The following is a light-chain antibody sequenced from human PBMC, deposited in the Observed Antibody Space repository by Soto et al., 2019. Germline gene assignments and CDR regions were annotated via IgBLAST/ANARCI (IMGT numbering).Light chain of an antibody. J-gene: IGKJ3*01. Sequence: EIVLTQSPATLSVSPGESATLSCRASQSVNIDLVWYQQKPGQAPKVLMFSASARETGIPARFSGGGSETEFTLTIRSLQHEDSAVYYCQQYNTWPFTFGPGTKVDIK. CDR3: QQYNTWPFT. CDR2: SAS. CDR1: QSVNID. V-gene: IGKV3D-15*01.